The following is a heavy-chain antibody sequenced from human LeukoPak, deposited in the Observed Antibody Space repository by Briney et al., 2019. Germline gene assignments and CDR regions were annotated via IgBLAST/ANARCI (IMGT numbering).Heavy chain of an antibody. J-gene: IGHJ4*02. CDR3: ARRFGTGYFDY. Sequence: GGSLRLSCAASGFTFSNYDMSWVRQAPGKGLEWVSVVSTSVGSTNYADSVKGRFTISRDNSKNTMYLQMNSLRADDTAIYFCARRFGTGYFDYWGRGTLVTVSS. CDR1: GFTFSNYD. D-gene: IGHD3-10*01. V-gene: IGHV3-23*01. CDR2: VSTSVGST.